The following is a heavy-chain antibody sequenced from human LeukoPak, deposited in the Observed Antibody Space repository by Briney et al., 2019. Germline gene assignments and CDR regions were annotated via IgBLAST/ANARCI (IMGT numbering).Heavy chain of an antibody. D-gene: IGHD6-19*01. V-gene: IGHV1-2*02. Sequence: ASVKVTCKASGYTFTDYYMHWVRQAPGQGLGWMGWINPNSGGTNYAQKFQGRVTMTRDTSISTAYMELSRLRSDDTAVYYCARVFAVAGTRRVYFQHWGQGTLVTVSS. CDR1: GYTFTDYY. CDR3: ARVFAVAGTRRVYFQH. J-gene: IGHJ1*01. CDR2: INPNSGGT.